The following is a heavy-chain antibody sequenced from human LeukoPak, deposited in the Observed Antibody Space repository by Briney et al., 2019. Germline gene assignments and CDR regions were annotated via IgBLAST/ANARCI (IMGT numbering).Heavy chain of an antibody. D-gene: IGHD3-3*02. CDR3: AREGDAFFLSARGYDY. Sequence: GGSLRLSCAASGFTFSRYSMNWVRQAPGKGLEWVSSISSSSSYIYYADSVKGRFTISRDNAKNSLYLQMNSLRAEDTAVYYCAREGDAFFLSARGYDYWGQGTLVPVSS. J-gene: IGHJ4*02. V-gene: IGHV3-21*01. CDR2: ISSSSSYI. CDR1: GFTFSRYS.